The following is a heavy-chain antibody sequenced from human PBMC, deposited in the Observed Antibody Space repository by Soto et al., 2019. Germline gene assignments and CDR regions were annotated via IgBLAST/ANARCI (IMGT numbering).Heavy chain of an antibody. CDR3: ARSREGGRWLQLDY. CDR1: GFTFSSYG. Sequence: QVQLVESGGGVVQPGRSLRLSCAASGFTFSSYGMHWVRQAPGKGLEWVAVIWYDGSNKYYADSVKGRFTISRDNSKNTLYLQMNSLRAEDTAVYYCARSREGGRWLQLDYWGQGTLVTVSS. J-gene: IGHJ4*02. V-gene: IGHV3-33*01. D-gene: IGHD5-12*01. CDR2: IWYDGSNK.